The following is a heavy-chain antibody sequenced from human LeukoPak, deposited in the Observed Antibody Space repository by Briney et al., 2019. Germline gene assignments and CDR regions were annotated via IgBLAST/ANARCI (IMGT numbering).Heavy chain of an antibody. CDR3: ARDAEYAFYFDY. V-gene: IGHV3-74*01. CDR2: INSDGSST. J-gene: IGHJ4*02. CDR1: GFTFSSYW. Sequence: GGSLRLSCAASGFTFSSYWMHWVRQAPGKGLVWVSRINSDGSSTSYADSVEGRFTISRDNARNTLYPQMNSLRAEDTAVYYCARDAEYAFYFDYWGQGTLVTVSS. D-gene: IGHD2-2*01.